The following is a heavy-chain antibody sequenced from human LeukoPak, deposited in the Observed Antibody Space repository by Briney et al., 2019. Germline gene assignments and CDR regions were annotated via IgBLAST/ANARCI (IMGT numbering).Heavy chain of an antibody. V-gene: IGHV3-30*04. CDR1: GFTFSSYA. D-gene: IGHD3-3*02. CDR3: ARALESSYYFDY. CDR2: ISYDGSNK. J-gene: IGHJ4*02. Sequence: GGSLRLSCAASGFTFSSYAMHWVRQAPGKGLEWVAVISYDGSNKYYADSVKGRFTISRDNAKNSLYLQMNSLRAEDTAVYYCARALESSYYFDYWGQGTLVTVSS.